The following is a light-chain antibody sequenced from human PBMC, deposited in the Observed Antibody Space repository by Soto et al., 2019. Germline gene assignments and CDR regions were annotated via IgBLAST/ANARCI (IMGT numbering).Light chain of an antibody. CDR1: SSDVGSYNL. Sequence: QSVLTQPASVSGSPGQSITISCTGTSSDVGSYNLVSWYQQHPGKAPKVMIYEVSKRPSGVSNRFSGSKSGNTASLTISGLQAEDEADYYCCSYGGSSTYVVFGGGTQLTVL. CDR3: CSYGGSSTYVV. J-gene: IGLJ2*01. V-gene: IGLV2-23*02. CDR2: EVS.